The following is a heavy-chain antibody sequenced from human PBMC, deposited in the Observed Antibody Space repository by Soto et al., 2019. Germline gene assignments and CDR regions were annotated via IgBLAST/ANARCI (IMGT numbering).Heavy chain of an antibody. D-gene: IGHD6-13*01. J-gene: IGHJ6*02. Sequence: GGSLRLSCADSGITFSDNWLTWVRQAPGKGLQGVASIKHYGGETSYVQSVEGRVTISRDNAKNSLYLKIDSVSVADTAVYYCASDGVYSTASCPRFCYYAMDVWGQGTTVTVSS. CDR3: ASDGVYSTASCPRFCYYAMDV. V-gene: IGHV3-7*01. CDR2: IKHYGGET. CDR1: GITFSDNW.